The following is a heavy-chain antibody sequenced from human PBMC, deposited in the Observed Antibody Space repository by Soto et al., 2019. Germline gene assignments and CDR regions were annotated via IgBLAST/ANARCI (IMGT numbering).Heavy chain of an antibody. D-gene: IGHD6-19*01. CDR3: ARQSQQWRNYYFDY. J-gene: IGHJ4*02. CDR2: IYYSGST. CDR1: GGSISSSSYY. Sequence: QLQLQESGPGLVKPSETLSLTCTVSGGSISSSSYYWGWIRQPPGKGLEWIGSIYYSGSTYYNPSLKSRVTISVDTSKTQFSLKLSSVTAADTAVYYCARQSQQWRNYYFDYWGQGTLVTVSS. V-gene: IGHV4-39*01.